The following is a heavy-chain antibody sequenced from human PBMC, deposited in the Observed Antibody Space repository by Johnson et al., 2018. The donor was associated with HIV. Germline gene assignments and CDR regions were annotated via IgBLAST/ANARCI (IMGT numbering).Heavy chain of an antibody. D-gene: IGHD1-26*01. CDR3: ARDFGLEWELDGAFDI. V-gene: IGHV3-20*04. Sequence: VQLVESGGGVVRPGGSLRLSCAASGFTFDDYGMSWVRQAPGKGLEWVSGISWKGGSTGYADSVKGRFTISKDNAKNSLYLQMNSLRVDDTALYYCARDFGLEWELDGAFDIWGQGTMVTVSS. CDR2: ISWKGGST. J-gene: IGHJ3*02. CDR1: GFTFDDYG.